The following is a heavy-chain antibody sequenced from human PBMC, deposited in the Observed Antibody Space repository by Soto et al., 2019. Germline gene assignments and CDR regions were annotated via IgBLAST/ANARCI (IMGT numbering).Heavy chain of an antibody. CDR3: ARGIHRQTDAFDI. V-gene: IGHV1-18*01. J-gene: IGHJ3*02. Sequence: QVQLVQSGAEVKKPGASVKVSCKASGYTYTSYGISWVRQAPGQGLEWMGWISAYNGNTNCAHKLQGRVTMTTDTSTSTASMELRSLRSDDTAVDYCARGIHRQTDAFDIWGQGTMVTVSS. CDR2: ISAYNGNT. CDR1: GYTYTSYG. D-gene: IGHD5-18*01.